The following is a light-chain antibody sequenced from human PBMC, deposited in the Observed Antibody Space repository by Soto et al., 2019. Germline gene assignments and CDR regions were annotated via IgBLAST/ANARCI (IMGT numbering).Light chain of an antibody. CDR1: QSVSNSY. Sequence: EIVLTQSPGTLSLSPGERATLSCRTNQSVSNSYLAWYQQKAGQAPRLLIYGASSRATGIPDRFSGSGSGTDFTLTISRLEPEDFAVYYCQQYGSSPFTFGQGTRLEI. V-gene: IGKV3-20*01. CDR3: QQYGSSPFT. CDR2: GAS. J-gene: IGKJ5*01.